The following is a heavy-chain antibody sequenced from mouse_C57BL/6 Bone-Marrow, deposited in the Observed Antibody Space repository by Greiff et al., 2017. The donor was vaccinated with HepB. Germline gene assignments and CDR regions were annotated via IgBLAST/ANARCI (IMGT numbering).Heavy chain of an antibody. CDR2: IYPGSGST. CDR3: ARSHYDGYPYYYAMDY. D-gene: IGHD2-3*01. Sequence: QVQLQHPGAELVKPGASVKMSCKASGYTFTSYWITWVKQRPGQGLEWIGDIYPGSGSTNYNEKFKSKATLTVDTSSSTAYMQLSSLTSEDSAVYYCARSHYDGYPYYYAMDYWGQGTSVTVSS. J-gene: IGHJ4*01. CDR1: GYTFTSYW. V-gene: IGHV1-55*01.